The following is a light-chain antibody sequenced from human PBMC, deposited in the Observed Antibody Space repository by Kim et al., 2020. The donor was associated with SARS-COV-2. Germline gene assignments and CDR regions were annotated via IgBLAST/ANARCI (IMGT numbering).Light chain of an antibody. CDR1: QSISTY. Sequence: SLYPGERSTLSCRASQSISTYLAWYQQKPGQAPRLLIYDASNRATGIPARFSGSGSGTDFTLTISSLEPEDFAVYYCQQRSIWITFGQGTRLEIK. V-gene: IGKV3-11*01. J-gene: IGKJ5*01. CDR2: DAS. CDR3: QQRSIWIT.